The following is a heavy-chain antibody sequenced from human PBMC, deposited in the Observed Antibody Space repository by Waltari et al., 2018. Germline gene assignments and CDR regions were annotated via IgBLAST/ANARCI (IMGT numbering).Heavy chain of an antibody. Sequence: QVQLQESGPGLVKPSETLSLTCAVSGYSISSGYYWGWIRQPPGKGLEWIGSIYQSGSTDYNPTLKSRVTISVDTSKNQFSLKLSSVTAADTAVYYCARGERAGTKRYWGQGTLVTVSS. D-gene: IGHD1-7*01. CDR2: IYQSGST. J-gene: IGHJ4*02. CDR1: GYSISSGYY. CDR3: ARGERAGTKRY. V-gene: IGHV4-38-2*01.